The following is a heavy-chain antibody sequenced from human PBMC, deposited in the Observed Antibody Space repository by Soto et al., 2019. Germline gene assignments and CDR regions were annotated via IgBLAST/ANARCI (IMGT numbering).Heavy chain of an antibody. Sequence: ASVKVSCKASGYTFTSYSISWVRQAPGQGLEWMGWISAYNGSTSYAQKFQGRVTMTRDTSTSTVYMELSSLRSEDTAVYYCARKRWFMGDAFDIWGQGTMVTVSS. CDR1: GYTFTSYS. J-gene: IGHJ3*02. V-gene: IGHV1-18*01. CDR2: ISAYNGST. CDR3: ARKRWFMGDAFDI. D-gene: IGHD2-15*01.